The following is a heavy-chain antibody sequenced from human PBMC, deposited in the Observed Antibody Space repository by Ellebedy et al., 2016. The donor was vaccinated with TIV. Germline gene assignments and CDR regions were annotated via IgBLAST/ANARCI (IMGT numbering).Heavy chain of an antibody. CDR2: INPNSGNT. CDR1: GYTFTGYY. Sequence: ASVKVSCKASGYTFTGYYMHWVRQAPGQGLEWMGWINPNSGNTNYAQKLQGRVTMTTDTSTSTAYMELRSLRSDDTAVYYCARHRDNWFDPWGQGTLVTVSS. V-gene: IGHV1-18*04. J-gene: IGHJ5*02. CDR3: ARHRDNWFDP.